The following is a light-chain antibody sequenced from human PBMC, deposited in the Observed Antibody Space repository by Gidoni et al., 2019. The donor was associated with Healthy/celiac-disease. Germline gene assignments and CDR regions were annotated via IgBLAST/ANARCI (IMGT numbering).Light chain of an antibody. CDR2: AAS. J-gene: IGKJ4*01. V-gene: IGKV1-39*01. CDR3: QQSYSTPLT. Sequence: IQMTQSPSSLSASVGDRVTITCRASQSISSYLNWYQKKPGKAPKLLIYAASSLQSGAPSRFSGSGSGTDFTLTISRLQAEDFATYYCQQSYSTPLTFGGGTKVEIK. CDR1: QSISSY.